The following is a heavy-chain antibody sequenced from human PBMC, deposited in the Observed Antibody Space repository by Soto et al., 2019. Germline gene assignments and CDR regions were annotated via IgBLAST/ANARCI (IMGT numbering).Heavy chain of an antibody. CDR2: IIPIFGTA. V-gene: IGHV1-69*06. D-gene: IGHD3-3*01. Sequence: QVQLVQSGAEVKKPGSSVKVSCKASGGTFSSYAISWVRQAPGQGLEWMGGIIPIFGTANYAQKFQGRVTITADKSTSTGYMELSSLRSEDKAVYYCARVEGSTISTYYGMDVWGQGTTVTVSS. CDR1: GGTFSSYA. J-gene: IGHJ6*02. CDR3: ARVEGSTISTYYGMDV.